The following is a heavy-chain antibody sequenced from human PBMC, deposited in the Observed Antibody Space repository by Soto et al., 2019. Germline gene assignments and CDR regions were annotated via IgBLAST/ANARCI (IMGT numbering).Heavy chain of an antibody. CDR2: IDNGGNT. V-gene: IGHV4-39*01. D-gene: IGHD2-21*01. J-gene: IGHJ4*02. CDR1: GRTFSINADF. CDR3: VKRSLLVDQT. Sequence: PSETLSLTCTVSGRTFSINADFWYLAWIRQPPGKGLEWIGSIDNGGNTYYNPPLKSRVIISADTSKNQFSLSLNSVTAADTAVYYCVKRSLLVDQTWGQGLLVTVSS.